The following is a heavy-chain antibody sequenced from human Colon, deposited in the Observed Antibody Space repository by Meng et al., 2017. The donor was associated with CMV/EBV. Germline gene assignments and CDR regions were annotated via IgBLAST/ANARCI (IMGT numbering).Heavy chain of an antibody. J-gene: IGHJ4*02. CDR2: IDGGDNT. CDR1: GFTVSNNH. V-gene: IGHV3-53*01. Sequence: GGSLRLSCAASGFTVSNNHMSWVRQAPGKGLEWVSRIDGGDNTFYADSVKGRSTISRDNSKNTVYLQINSLRADDTAVDHCAGGHFDYWGQGTLVTVSS. CDR3: AGGHFDY.